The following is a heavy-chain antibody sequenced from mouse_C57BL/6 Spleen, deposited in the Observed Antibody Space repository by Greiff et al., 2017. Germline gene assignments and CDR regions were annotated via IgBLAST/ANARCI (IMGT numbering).Heavy chain of an antibody. V-gene: IGHV5-9-1*02. Sequence: EVMLVESGEGLVKPGGSLKLSCAASGFTFSSYAMSWVRQTPEKRLEWVAYISSGGDYIYYADTVKGRFTISRDNARNTLYLQMSSLKSEDTAMYYCTREGLYYYGSRFFDYWGQGTTLTVSS. D-gene: IGHD1-1*01. CDR1: GFTFSSYA. CDR3: TREGLYYYGSRFFDY. CDR2: ISSGGDYI. J-gene: IGHJ2*01.